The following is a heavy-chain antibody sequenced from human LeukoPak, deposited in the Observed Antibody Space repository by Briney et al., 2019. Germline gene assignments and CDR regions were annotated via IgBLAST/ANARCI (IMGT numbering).Heavy chain of an antibody. CDR2: ISSSSSSI. CDR1: GFTFSSYS. V-gene: IGHV3-21*01. J-gene: IGHJ5*02. Sequence: PGGSLRLSCAASGFTFSSYSMNWVRQAPGKGPEWVSSISSSSSSIYYVDSVKGRFTISRDNAKNSLYLQMNSLRAEDTAVYYCARDLGFGEPESWFDPWGQGTLVTVSS. D-gene: IGHD3-10*01. CDR3: ARDLGFGEPESWFDP.